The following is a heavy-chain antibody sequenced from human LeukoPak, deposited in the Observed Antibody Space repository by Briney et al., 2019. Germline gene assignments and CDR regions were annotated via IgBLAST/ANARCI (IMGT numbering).Heavy chain of an antibody. CDR3: AKAHRYCSSTSCYLPYYYYYMDV. CDR1: GGTFSSYA. CDR2: INPNSGGT. Sequence: ASVKVSCKASGGTFSSYAISWVRQAPGQGLEWMGRINPNSGGTNYAQKFQGRVTMTRDTSISTAYMELSRLRSDDTAFYYCAKAHRYCSSTSCYLPYYYYYMDVWGKGTTVTVSS. D-gene: IGHD2-2*01. J-gene: IGHJ6*03. V-gene: IGHV1-2*06.